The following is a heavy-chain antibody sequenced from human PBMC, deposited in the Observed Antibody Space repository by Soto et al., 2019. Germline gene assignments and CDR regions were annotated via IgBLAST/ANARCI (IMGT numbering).Heavy chain of an antibody. D-gene: IGHD3-10*01. CDR2: ISYDGSNK. CDR1: GFTFSSYG. V-gene: IGHV3-30*18. Sequence: GGSLRLSCAASGFTFSSYGMHWVRQAPGKGLEWVAVISYDGSNKYYADSVKGRFTISRDNSKNTLYLQMNSLRAEDTAVYYCAKVRWFGELLAHFDYWGQGTLVTVSS. J-gene: IGHJ4*02. CDR3: AKVRWFGELLAHFDY.